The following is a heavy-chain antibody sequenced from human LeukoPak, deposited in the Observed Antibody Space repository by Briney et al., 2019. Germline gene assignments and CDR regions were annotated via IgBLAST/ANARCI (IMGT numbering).Heavy chain of an antibody. J-gene: IGHJ4*02. V-gene: IGHV3-30-3*01. D-gene: IGHD3-9*01. CDR2: ITYDGSKK. CDR1: GFTFSSFG. Sequence: GGSLRLSCAASGFTFSSFGVHWARQAPGKGLEWVAVITYDGSKKYYADSVKGRFTISRDNSKNTLYLQMDSLRTEDTAVYYCARGLDYDILTFWGQGTLVTVSS. CDR3: ARGLDYDILTF.